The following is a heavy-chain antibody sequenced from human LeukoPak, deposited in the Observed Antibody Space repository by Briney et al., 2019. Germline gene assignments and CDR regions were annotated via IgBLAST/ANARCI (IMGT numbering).Heavy chain of an antibody. J-gene: IGHJ4*02. CDR1: GFTFSSYA. CDR3: ARDYRNSHSFDY. D-gene: IGHD1-14*01. V-gene: IGHV3-64*01. Sequence: GGSLRLSCAASGFTFSSYAMHWVRQAPGKGLEYVSAISSNGGSTYYANSVKGRFTISRDNSKNTLYLQMGSLRAEDMAVYYCARDYRNSHSFDYWGQGTLVTVSS. CDR2: ISSNGGST.